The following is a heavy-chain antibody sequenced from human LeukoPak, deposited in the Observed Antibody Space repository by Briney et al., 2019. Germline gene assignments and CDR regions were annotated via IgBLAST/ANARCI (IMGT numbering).Heavy chain of an antibody. J-gene: IGHJ3*02. D-gene: IGHD2-15*01. CDR1: GFTFSSYS. Sequence: GGSLRLSCAASGFTFSSYSMNWVRQAPGKGLEWVSSISSSSSYIYYADSVKGRFTISRDNAKNSLYLQMNSLRAEDTAVYYCASASSGYCSGGSCSGNAFDIWGQGTMVTVSS. CDR3: ASASSGYCSGGSCSGNAFDI. V-gene: IGHV3-21*01. CDR2: ISSSSSYI.